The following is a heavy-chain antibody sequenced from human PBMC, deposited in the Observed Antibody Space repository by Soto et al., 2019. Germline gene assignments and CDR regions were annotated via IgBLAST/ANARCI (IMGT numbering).Heavy chain of an antibody. CDR1: GFTFSSYG. V-gene: IGHV3-30*03. CDR3: ARSSGGSSWYPLDY. Sequence: QVQLVESGGGVVQPGRSLRLSCAASGFTFSSYGMQWVRQSPGEGPEWVAIVANDGSNQYYAESVKGRFTISRDNSKTTVFLEMDSLRPEDTAVYYCARSSGGSSWYPLDYWGQGTLVTVSS. J-gene: IGHJ4*02. CDR2: VANDGSNQ. D-gene: IGHD6-13*01.